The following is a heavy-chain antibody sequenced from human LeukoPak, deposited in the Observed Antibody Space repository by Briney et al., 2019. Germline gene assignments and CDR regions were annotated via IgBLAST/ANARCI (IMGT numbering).Heavy chain of an antibody. J-gene: IGHJ4*02. CDR2: ISGSGGST. CDR1: GFTFSSYA. D-gene: IGHD3-22*01. V-gene: IGHV3-23*01. CDR3: XKTTGWLLLRFDY. Sequence: GGSLRLSCAASGFTFSSYAMSWVRQAPGKGLEWVSAISGSGGSTYYADSVKGRFTISRDNSKNTLYLQMNSLRAEDTAVYYXXKTTGWLLLRFDYWGQGTLVTVSS.